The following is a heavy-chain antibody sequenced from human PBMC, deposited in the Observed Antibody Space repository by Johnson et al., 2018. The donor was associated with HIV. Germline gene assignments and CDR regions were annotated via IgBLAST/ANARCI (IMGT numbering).Heavy chain of an antibody. D-gene: IGHD4-23*01. CDR3: ASQRWKQGDAFDI. CDR2: IYSGGTT. J-gene: IGHJ3*02. V-gene: IGHV3-66*04. Sequence: EKLVESGGAVVQPGRSLRVSCGASGFTFSSYDMHWVRQAPGKGVEWVSVIYSGGTTYHADSVKGRFIISRDNSKSTLYLQMNSLRAEDTAVYYCASQRWKQGDAFDIWGQGTMVTVSS. CDR1: GFTFSSYD.